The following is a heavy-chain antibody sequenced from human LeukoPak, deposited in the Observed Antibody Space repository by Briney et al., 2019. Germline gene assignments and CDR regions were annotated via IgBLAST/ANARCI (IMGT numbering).Heavy chain of an antibody. J-gene: IGHJ4*02. CDR1: GFTISNYR. CDR2: IHSDGSST. V-gene: IGHV3-74*01. CDR3: TRDYEGLGY. Sequence: GGSLRLSCAASGFTISNYRMHWVRQAPGKGLVWVSCIHSDGSSTRYADSVKGRFTISRDNAKNTVYLQMNGLRAEDTAVYYCTRDYEGLGYWGQGTVVTVSS. D-gene: IGHD3-16*01.